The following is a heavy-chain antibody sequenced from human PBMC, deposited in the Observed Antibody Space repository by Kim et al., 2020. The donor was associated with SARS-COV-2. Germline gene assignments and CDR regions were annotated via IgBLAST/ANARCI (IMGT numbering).Heavy chain of an antibody. J-gene: IGHJ5*02. CDR3: AKGKSTGAVDWFDP. V-gene: IGHV3-23*01. CDR2: ITGDGSGT. Sequence: GGSLRLSCAASGFTFTSYAMTWVRQAPGKGLEWVSSITGDGSGTYYAVSVQGRFTVSRDNSKYTLYLQMNSLRVDDTALYYCAKGKSTGAVDWFDPWGQGTLVTVSS. D-gene: IGHD5-12*01. CDR1: GFTFTSYA.